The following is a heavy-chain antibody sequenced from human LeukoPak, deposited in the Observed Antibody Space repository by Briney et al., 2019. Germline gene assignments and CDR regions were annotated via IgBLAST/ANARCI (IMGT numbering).Heavy chain of an antibody. J-gene: IGHJ6*02. CDR2: ISTSGTTI. V-gene: IGHV3-11*01. CDR1: GFTFSDHY. Sequence: GGSLRLSCAASGFTFSDHYMSWVRLAPGKGLEWGSSISTSGTTIYYADSVKGRFAISRDNAKNSLYLQMNSLRAEDTAVYYCARSGHCISTSCYSIWRRSLYGMDVWGQGTTVTVSS. CDR3: ARSGHCISTSCYSIWRRSLYGMDV. D-gene: IGHD2-2*02.